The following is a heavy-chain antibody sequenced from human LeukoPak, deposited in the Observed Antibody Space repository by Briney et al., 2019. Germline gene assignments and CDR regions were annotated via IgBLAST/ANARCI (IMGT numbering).Heavy chain of an antibody. J-gene: IGHJ4*02. V-gene: IGHV3-11*01. CDR1: GFSFSDFY. CDR3: AGHARGSYLVY. CDR2: ISSTSPRAI. Sequence: GGSLRLSCSAAGFSFSDFYMSWIGQAPGKGLEWVSLISSTSPRAISYGDSVKGRFTTSRDDAKDSLFLQMNNLRVEDTAMYYCAGHARGSYLVYWGQGILVTVSA. D-gene: IGHD6-6*01.